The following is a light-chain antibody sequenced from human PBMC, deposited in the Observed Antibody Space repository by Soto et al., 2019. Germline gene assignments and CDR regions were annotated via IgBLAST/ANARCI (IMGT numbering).Light chain of an antibody. J-gene: IGLJ1*01. Sequence: LTQPASVSGSPGQSITISCTGTSSNVGGYNYVSWYQQHPGKAPKLMIYEVSNRPSGVSNRFSGSKSGNTASLTISGLQAEDEADYYCSSYTSSSTLYVFGTGTKVTVL. V-gene: IGLV2-14*01. CDR3: SSYTSSSTLYV. CDR1: SSNVGGYNY. CDR2: EVS.